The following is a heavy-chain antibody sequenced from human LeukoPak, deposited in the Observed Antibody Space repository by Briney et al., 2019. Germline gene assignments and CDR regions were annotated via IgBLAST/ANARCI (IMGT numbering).Heavy chain of an antibody. J-gene: IGHJ6*03. D-gene: IGHD6-13*01. V-gene: IGHV1-2*02. CDR3: ARTIAAAGTLVYYYYYMDV. CDR2: INPNSGGT. CDR1: GYTFTGYY. Sequence: GASVKVSCKASGYTFTGYYMHWVRQAPGQGLEWMGWINPNSGGTNYAQKFQGRVTMTRDTSISTAYMELSRLRSDDTAVYYCARTIAAAGTLVYYYYYMDVWGKGTTVTVSS.